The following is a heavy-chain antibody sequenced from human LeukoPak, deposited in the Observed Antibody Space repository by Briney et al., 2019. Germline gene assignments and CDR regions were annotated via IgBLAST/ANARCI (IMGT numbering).Heavy chain of an antibody. Sequence: GASAKVSCKASGYTFTSYDINWVRQATGQGLEWMGWMNPNSGNTGYAQKFQGRVTITRNTSISTAYMELSSLRSEDTAVYYCARGGGIAAAEGNYYYMDVWGKGTTVTISS. J-gene: IGHJ6*03. CDR2: MNPNSGNT. CDR1: GYTFTSYD. CDR3: ARGGGIAAAEGNYYYMDV. V-gene: IGHV1-8*03. D-gene: IGHD6-13*01.